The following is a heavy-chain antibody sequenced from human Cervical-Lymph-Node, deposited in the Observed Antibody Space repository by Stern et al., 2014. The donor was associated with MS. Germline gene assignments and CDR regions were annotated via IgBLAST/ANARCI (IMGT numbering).Heavy chain of an antibody. CDR2: IYWYDDK. Sequence: ESGPTLVKPTQTLTLTCTFSGFSLSTTEVSVGWIRQPPVKALEWLALIYWYDDKRYNPSLKSRLNITKDTSKDQVVVTMSNVDHVDTATYYCARSFGGTIVFDYWGQGTLVTVSS. CDR3: ARSFGGTIVFDY. CDR1: GFSLSTTEVS. J-gene: IGHJ4*02. D-gene: IGHD3-16*02. V-gene: IGHV2-5*01.